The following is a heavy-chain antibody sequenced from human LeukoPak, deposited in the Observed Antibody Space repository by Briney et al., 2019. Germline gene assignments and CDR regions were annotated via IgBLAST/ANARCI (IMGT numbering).Heavy chain of an antibody. Sequence: ASVKVSCKASGYTFTAYYMHWVRQAPGQGLERMGWINPNSGGTNYARKFQGRVTMTRDTSISTAYMELSRLRSDDTAVYYCARDVGPVTPIWGQGTLVTVPS. CDR1: GYTFTAYY. D-gene: IGHD4-11*01. CDR3: ARDVGPVTPI. CDR2: INPNSGGT. V-gene: IGHV1-2*02. J-gene: IGHJ4*02.